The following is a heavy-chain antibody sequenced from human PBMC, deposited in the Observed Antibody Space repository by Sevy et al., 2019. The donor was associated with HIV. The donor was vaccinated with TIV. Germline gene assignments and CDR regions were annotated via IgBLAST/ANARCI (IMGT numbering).Heavy chain of an antibody. CDR1: GFTFSRYA. J-gene: IGHJ4*02. V-gene: IGHV3-30*04. CDR3: ARDKGESSSSFLGELSH. D-gene: IGHD3-16*02. Sequence: GGSLRLSCAASGFTFSRYAMNWVRQAPGKGLEWVAVISSDGRNKYYADSVKGRFTISRDNSKNILYLQMNSLRSEDTAMYYCARDKGESSSSFLGELSHWGQGTLVTVSS. CDR2: ISSDGRNK.